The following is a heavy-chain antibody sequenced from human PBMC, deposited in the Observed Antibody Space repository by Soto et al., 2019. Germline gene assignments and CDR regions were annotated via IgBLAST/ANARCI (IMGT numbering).Heavy chain of an antibody. J-gene: IGHJ5*02. Sequence: SVKATSEAPCITISKTAVQWGRPARGHSLEWIGWIVVGTGNTNYAQKFQERVTITRDMSTSTAYMELSSLRSEDTAVYYCSSEDSDGRDVFCLCIGPCVQVSVVTDS. CDR2: IVVGTGNT. V-gene: IGHV1-58*01. CDR1: CITISKTA. D-gene: IGHD3-3*01. CDR3: SSEDSDGRDVFCLCIGP.